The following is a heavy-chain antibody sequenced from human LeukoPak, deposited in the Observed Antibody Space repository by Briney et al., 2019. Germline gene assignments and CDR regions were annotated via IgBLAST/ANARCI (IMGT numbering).Heavy chain of an antibody. Sequence: PGGSLRLSCAASGITFSRSWMSWVRQAPGKGLEWVAFIKEDGGEIFYVDSVKGRFTISRDNAENSLYLQMNSLRAEDTAVYYCARDRGGRSGLEDWGQGTLVTVSS. D-gene: IGHD2-15*01. CDR3: ARDRGGRSGLED. CDR2: IKEDGGEI. V-gene: IGHV3-7*04. CDR1: GITFSRSW. J-gene: IGHJ4*02.